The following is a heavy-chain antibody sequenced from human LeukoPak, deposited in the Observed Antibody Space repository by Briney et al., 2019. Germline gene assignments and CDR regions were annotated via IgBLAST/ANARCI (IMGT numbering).Heavy chain of an antibody. CDR1: GGSISSSNYY. CDR3: ARGLWLLHAFDI. CDR2: IHYSGSM. Sequence: MTSETLSLTCTVSGGSISSSNYYWGWTRQPPGKGLEWIGSIHYSGSMYYNPSRESRVTISVDTSKNQFSLKLSSVTAADTAVYYCARGLWLLHAFDIWGQGTMVTVSS. D-gene: IGHD6-19*01. V-gene: IGHV4-39*01. J-gene: IGHJ3*02.